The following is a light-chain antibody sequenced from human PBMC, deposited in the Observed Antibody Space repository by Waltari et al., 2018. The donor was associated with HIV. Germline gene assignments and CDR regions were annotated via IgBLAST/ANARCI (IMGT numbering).Light chain of an antibody. CDR3: QQYYSTPWT. V-gene: IGKV4-1*01. CDR1: QSVLYRSNNKEY. Sequence: DIVMTQSPDSLAVSLGERATINCKSSQSVLYRSNNKEYLAWYQQKPGQPPKLLIYWASTRESGVPDRFSGSGSGTDFTLTSSSLLAEDVAVYYCQQYYSTPWTFGQGTRVEIK. CDR2: WAS. J-gene: IGKJ1*01.